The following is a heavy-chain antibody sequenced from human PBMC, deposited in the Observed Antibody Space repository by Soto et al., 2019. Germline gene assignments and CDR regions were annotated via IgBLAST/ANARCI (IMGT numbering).Heavy chain of an antibody. CDR2: ISGSGGST. V-gene: IGHV3-23*01. D-gene: IGHD2-21*02. CDR3: AKFYGGNSAHTYTIDP. J-gene: IGHJ5*02. Sequence: EVQLLESGGGLVQPGGSLRLSCAASGFTFSTYAMSWVRQAPGKGLEWVSTISGSGGSTHYAASVKGRFTISRDNSKNPLYLQMNSLTAEDTAVYYCAKFYGGNSAHTYTIDPWGQGTLVTVSS. CDR1: GFTFSTYA.